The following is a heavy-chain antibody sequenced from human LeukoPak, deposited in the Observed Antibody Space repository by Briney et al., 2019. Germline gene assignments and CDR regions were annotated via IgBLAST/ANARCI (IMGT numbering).Heavy chain of an antibody. Sequence: SETLSLTCTVSGVSISSSNSYWGWIRQPPGKGLEWIGSIYYSGNTYYNASLKSQVSISIDTSKNQFSLKLSSVTAADTAVYYCARVSPSMVRGAVGHYMDVWGKGTTVTISS. V-gene: IGHV4-39*07. J-gene: IGHJ6*03. CDR3: ARVSPSMVRGAVGHYMDV. CDR1: GVSISSSNSY. D-gene: IGHD3-10*01. CDR2: IYYSGNT.